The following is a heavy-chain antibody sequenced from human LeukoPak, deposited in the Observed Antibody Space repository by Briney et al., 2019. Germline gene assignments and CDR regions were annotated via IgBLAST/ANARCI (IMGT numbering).Heavy chain of an antibody. D-gene: IGHD5-18*01. J-gene: IGHJ4*02. CDR3: ARSGYTYGPLPAVY. Sequence: ASVKVSCKASGYTFIGYYMQWVRQAPGQGLEWMGWINPNSGGTSYAQRFQGRVTMTRDTSISTAYMELNRLTSGDTAVYYCARSGYTYGPLPAVYWGQGTLVTVSS. V-gene: IGHV1-2*02. CDR1: GYTFIGYY. CDR2: INPNSGGT.